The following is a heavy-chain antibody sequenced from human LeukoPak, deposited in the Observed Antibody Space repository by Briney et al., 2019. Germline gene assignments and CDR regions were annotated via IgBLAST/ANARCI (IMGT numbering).Heavy chain of an antibody. CDR3: ARAPPMIAVAGSAFDI. CDR1: GGSIKSGGYY. J-gene: IGHJ3*02. D-gene: IGHD6-19*01. Sequence: PSETLSLTCTASGGSIKSGGYYRSWIRQHPGKGLEWIGFIYYSGSSYYNPSLKSRVTMSVDTSKNQFSLLLSSVTAADTAVYYCARAPPMIAVAGSAFDIWGQGKMVTVSS. V-gene: IGHV4-31*03. CDR2: IYYSGSS.